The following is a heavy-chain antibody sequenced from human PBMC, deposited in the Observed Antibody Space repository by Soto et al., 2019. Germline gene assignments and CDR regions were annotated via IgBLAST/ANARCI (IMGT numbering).Heavy chain of an antibody. Sequence: GGSLRLSCAASGFTFSSFDMHWVRQPTGKGLEWVAAIGTAGDTYYPGSVKGRFTISRDNAKNSLYLQMNSLRAGDTAVYYCAREAMVFGKACDVWGQGTMVTVSS. V-gene: IGHV3-13*01. CDR3: AREAMVFGKACDV. CDR1: GFTFSSFD. D-gene: IGHD3-3*01. J-gene: IGHJ3*01. CDR2: IGTAGDT.